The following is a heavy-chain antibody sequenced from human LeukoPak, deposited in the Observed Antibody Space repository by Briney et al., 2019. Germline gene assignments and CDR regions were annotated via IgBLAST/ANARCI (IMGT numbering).Heavy chain of an antibody. CDR1: GGSITGYY. CDR2: SYYSGST. CDR3: ARGWFGEPTGY. D-gene: IGHD3-10*01. Sequence: SETLSLTCTVSGGSITGYYWSWIRRPPGRGLEWFGSSYYSGSTYYNPSLKSRLTISVVTSKNQFSLQLRSVTAADTAVYYCARGWFGEPTGYWGQGTLVTVSS. V-gene: IGHV4-59*12. J-gene: IGHJ4*02.